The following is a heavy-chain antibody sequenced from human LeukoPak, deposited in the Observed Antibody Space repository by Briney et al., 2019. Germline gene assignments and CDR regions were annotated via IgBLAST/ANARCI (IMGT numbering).Heavy chain of an antibody. Sequence: ASVKVSCKVSGYTLTELSIHWVRQAPGKGLEWMGGFDPEDGETIYAQKFQGRVTMTEDTSTDTAYMELSSLRSEDTAVYYCASDPFSGYYFSYWGQGTLVTVSS. J-gene: IGHJ4*02. V-gene: IGHV1-24*01. CDR2: FDPEDGET. D-gene: IGHD3-9*01. CDR1: GYTLTELS. CDR3: ASDPFSGYYFSY.